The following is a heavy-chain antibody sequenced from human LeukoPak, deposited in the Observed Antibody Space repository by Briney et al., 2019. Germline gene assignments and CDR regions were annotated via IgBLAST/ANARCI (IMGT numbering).Heavy chain of an antibody. CDR1: GYTFTSYG. Sequence: GASVKVSCKASGYTFTSYGISWARQAPGQGLEWMGWISAYNGNTNYAQKLQGRVTMTTDTSTSTAYMGLRSLRSDDTAVYYCARDLEYYDSSGYYQRGGYFDYWGQGTLVTVSS. D-gene: IGHD3-22*01. J-gene: IGHJ4*02. CDR3: ARDLEYYDSSGYYQRGGYFDY. CDR2: ISAYNGNT. V-gene: IGHV1-18*01.